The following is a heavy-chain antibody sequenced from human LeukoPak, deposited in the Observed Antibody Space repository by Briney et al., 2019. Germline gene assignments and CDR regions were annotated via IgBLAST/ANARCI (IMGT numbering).Heavy chain of an antibody. Sequence: ASVKVSCKASGYTFTSYGISWVRQAPGQGLEWMGWISAYNGNTNYAQKLQGRVTMTTDTSTSTAYMELRSLRSDDTAVYHCARDTRPEIGGFLNWFDPWGQGTLVTVSS. V-gene: IGHV1-18*01. CDR2: ISAYNGNT. CDR1: GYTFTSYG. D-gene: IGHD6-6*01. CDR3: ARDTRPEIGGFLNWFDP. J-gene: IGHJ5*02.